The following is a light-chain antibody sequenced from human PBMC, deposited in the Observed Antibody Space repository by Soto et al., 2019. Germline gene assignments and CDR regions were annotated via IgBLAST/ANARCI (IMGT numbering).Light chain of an antibody. CDR2: AAS. J-gene: IGKJ5*01. V-gene: IGKV1-12*01. CDR1: QTISSW. CDR3: QHADSFPLIT. Sequence: IQITQSPSTLSASLGDRVTITCRASQTISSWLAWYQQKPGKAPNLLIYAASSLQSGVPSRFSGSGSGTDFTLTISSLQPEDFATYYCQHADSFPLITFGQGTRLEIK.